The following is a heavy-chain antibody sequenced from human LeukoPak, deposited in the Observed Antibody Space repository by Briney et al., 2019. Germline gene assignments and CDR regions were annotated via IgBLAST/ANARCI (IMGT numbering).Heavy chain of an antibody. CDR3: AKSPGQIQLDYFDY. CDR2: ISGSGVTT. V-gene: IGHV3-23*01. CDR1: GFTFNNYA. J-gene: IGHJ4*02. D-gene: IGHD1-1*01. Sequence: GGSLRLSCAASGFTFNNYAMSWVRQAPGMGLEWVSTISGSGVTTYYADSVRGRFTISRDNAKTTLYLQLDSLRPEDMAIYYCAKSPGQIQLDYFDYWGQGTLVTVSS.